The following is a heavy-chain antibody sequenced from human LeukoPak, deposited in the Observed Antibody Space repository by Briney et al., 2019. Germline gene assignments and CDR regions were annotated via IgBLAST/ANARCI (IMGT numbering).Heavy chain of an antibody. CDR2: IIPIFGTA. J-gene: IGHJ4*02. Sequence: GASVKVSCKASGGTFISYAISWVRQAPGQGLEWMGGIIPIFGTANYAQKFQGRVTITTDESTSTAYMELSSLRSEDTAVYYCARGRGSEWELSSLFDYWGQGTLVTVSS. CDR1: GGTFISYA. CDR3: ARGRGSEWELSSLFDY. D-gene: IGHD1-26*01. V-gene: IGHV1-69*05.